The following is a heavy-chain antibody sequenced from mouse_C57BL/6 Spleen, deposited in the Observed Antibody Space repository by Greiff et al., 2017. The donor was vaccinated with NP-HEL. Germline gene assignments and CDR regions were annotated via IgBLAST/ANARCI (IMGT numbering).Heavy chain of an antibody. CDR2: IYPRSGNT. Sequence: QVQLKQSGAELARPGASVKLSCKASGYTFTSYGISWVKQRTGQGLEWIGEIYPRSGNTYYNEKFKGKATLTADKSSSTAYMELRSLTSEDSAVYFCARFITTVVGGYFDYWGQGTTLTVSS. J-gene: IGHJ2*01. V-gene: IGHV1-81*01. CDR3: ARFITTVVGGYFDY. CDR1: GYTFTSYG. D-gene: IGHD1-1*01.